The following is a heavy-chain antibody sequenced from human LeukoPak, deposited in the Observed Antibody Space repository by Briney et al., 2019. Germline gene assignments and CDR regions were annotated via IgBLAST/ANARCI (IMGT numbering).Heavy chain of an antibody. CDR3: ARLPYGSGYWLHREGRDV. D-gene: IGHD3-10*01. CDR2: IYHSGST. Sequence: SETLSLTCTVSGDSISSGYYWGWIRQPPGKGREWIGYIYHSGSTYYNPSLKSRVTLSVDTSKKQFSLNLTSVTAADTAVYYCARLPYGSGYWLHREGRDVWGKGTTVTISS. J-gene: IGHJ6*04. CDR1: GDSISSGYY. V-gene: IGHV4-38-2*02.